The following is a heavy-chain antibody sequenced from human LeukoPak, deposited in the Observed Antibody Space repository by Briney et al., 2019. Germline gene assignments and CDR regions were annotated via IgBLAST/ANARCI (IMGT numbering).Heavy chain of an antibody. CDR1: GGSISSRSYY. J-gene: IGHJ5*02. D-gene: IGHD6-13*01. CDR2: IYYTGST. Sequence: SVTLSLTCSVSGGSISSRSYYWGWIRQSPGKGLEWIGSIYYTGSTYYNPSLKSRVTISVDTSKNQFSLKLSSVTAADTAVYYCVCSVGYTSSWFELRFDPWGQGTLVAVSS. V-gene: IGHV4-39*01. CDR3: VCSVGYTSSWFELRFDP.